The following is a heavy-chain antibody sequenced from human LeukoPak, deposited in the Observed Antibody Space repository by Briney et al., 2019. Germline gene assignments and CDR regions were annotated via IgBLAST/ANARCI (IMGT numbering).Heavy chain of an antibody. Sequence: PGGSLRLSCAASGLTVSSNCMSWVRQAPGKGLEWVSFIYSGGNTYYADSVKGRFTISRDNSKNTVHLQMNSLRAGDTAVYYCARAAYSSTWYSRYFDLWGRGTLVTVSS. CDR2: IYSGGNT. J-gene: IGHJ2*01. CDR1: GLTVSSNC. V-gene: IGHV3-53*01. CDR3: ARAAYSSTWYSRYFDL. D-gene: IGHD6-13*01.